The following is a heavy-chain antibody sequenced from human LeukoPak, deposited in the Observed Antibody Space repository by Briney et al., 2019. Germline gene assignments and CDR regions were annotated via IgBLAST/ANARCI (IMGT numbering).Heavy chain of an antibody. CDR3: ARHFFPGATRAFDI. CDR2: IYYSGST. D-gene: IGHD1-26*01. J-gene: IGHJ3*02. V-gene: IGHV4-59*08. CDR1: GGSISSYY. Sequence: SETLSLTCTVSGGSISSYYWSWVRQPPGKGLEWIGYIYYSGSTNYNPSLKSRVTISVDTSKNQFSLKLSSVTAADTAVYYCARHFFPGATRAFDIWGQGTMVTVSS.